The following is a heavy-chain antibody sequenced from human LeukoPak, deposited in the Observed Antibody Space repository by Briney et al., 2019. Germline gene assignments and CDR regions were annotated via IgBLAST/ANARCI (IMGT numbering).Heavy chain of an antibody. Sequence: GGSLRLSCAASGFTFSSYWMSWVRQAPGKGLEWVANINQDESEKYYVDSVKGRFTISRDNTKNSLYLQMNSLRAEDTAVYYCARRWWQQLVVTLFDYWGQGTLVTVSS. V-gene: IGHV3-7*01. D-gene: IGHD6-13*01. J-gene: IGHJ4*02. CDR1: GFTFSSYW. CDR2: INQDESEK. CDR3: ARRWWQQLVVTLFDY.